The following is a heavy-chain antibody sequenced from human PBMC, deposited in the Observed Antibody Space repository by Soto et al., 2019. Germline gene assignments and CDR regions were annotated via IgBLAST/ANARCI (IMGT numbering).Heavy chain of an antibody. D-gene: IGHD6-19*01. CDR1: GGSFSGYY. J-gene: IGHJ6*02. Sequence: SETLSLTCAVYGGSFSGYYWSWIRQPPGKGLEWIGEINHSGSTNYNPSLKSRVTISVDTSKNQFSLKLSSVTAADTAVYYCAVSGVYSSGWSPNYYYYGMDVWGQGTTVT. CDR3: AVSGVYSSGWSPNYYYYGMDV. CDR2: INHSGST. V-gene: IGHV4-34*01.